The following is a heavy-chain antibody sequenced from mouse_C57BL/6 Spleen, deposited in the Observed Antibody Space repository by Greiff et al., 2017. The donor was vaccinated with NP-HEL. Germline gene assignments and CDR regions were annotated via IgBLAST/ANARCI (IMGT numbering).Heavy chain of an antibody. Sequence: QVQLKESGAELVKPGASVKISCKASGYAFSSYWMNWVKQRPGKGLEWIGQIYPGDGDTNYNGKFKGKATLTADKSSSTAYMQLSSLTSEDSAVYFCARSGGNPSFAYWGQGTLVTVSA. CDR2: IYPGDGDT. CDR1: GYAFSSYW. D-gene: IGHD2-1*01. CDR3: ARSGGNPSFAY. V-gene: IGHV1-80*01. J-gene: IGHJ3*01.